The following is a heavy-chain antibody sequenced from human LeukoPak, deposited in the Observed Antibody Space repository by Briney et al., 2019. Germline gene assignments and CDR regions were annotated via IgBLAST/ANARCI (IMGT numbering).Heavy chain of an antibody. CDR1: GFTVSDNY. CDR2: IYRGGNA. Sequence: GGSLRLSCAVSGFTVSDNYMSWVRQAPGKGLEWVSIIYRGGNAYYAESVWGRLTIPRDTSEHPLYLHMNDLGVEATAVYYCARRGDSTSCNWFGPRRQATLVTVSS. D-gene: IGHD6-6*01. CDR3: ARRGDSTSCNWFGP. J-gene: IGHJ5*02. V-gene: IGHV3-53*01.